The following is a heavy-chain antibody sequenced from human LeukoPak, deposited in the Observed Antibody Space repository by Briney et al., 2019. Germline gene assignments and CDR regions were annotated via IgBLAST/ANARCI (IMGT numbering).Heavy chain of an antibody. D-gene: IGHD6-19*01. V-gene: IGHV3-30*04. CDR2: MSYDGSNK. Sequence: GSLRLSCAASGFTFSNYAMHWVRQAPGKGLEWVALMSYDGSNKYYADSVKGRFTISRDNSKNTLYLQMSSLRAEDTAVYFCARDEDVYSSGWSSGASDYWGQGTLATVSS. CDR3: ARDEDVYSSGWSSGASDY. CDR1: GFTFSNYA. J-gene: IGHJ4*02.